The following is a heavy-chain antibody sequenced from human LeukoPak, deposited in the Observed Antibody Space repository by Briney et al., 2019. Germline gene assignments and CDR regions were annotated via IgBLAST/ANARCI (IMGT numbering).Heavy chain of an antibody. CDR3: AKHAGSYYYYSMDV. Sequence: GGSLRLSCAASGFTFSNYAMTWVRQAPGKGLEWVPGMSSGTGSTYYADSVKGRFTISRDNSKNTLYLQMNSLRAEDTAVYYCAKHAGSYYYYSMDVWGQGTTVTVSS. V-gene: IGHV3-23*01. CDR1: GFTFSNYA. D-gene: IGHD3-10*01. J-gene: IGHJ6*02. CDR2: MSSGTGST.